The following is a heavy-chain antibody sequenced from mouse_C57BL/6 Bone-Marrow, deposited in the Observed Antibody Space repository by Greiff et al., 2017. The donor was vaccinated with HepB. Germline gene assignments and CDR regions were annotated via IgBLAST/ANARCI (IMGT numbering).Heavy chain of an antibody. J-gene: IGHJ4*01. D-gene: IGHD1-1*01. CDR2: IYPGDGDT. Sequence: QVQLQQSGPELVKPGASVKISCKASGYAFSSSWMNWVKQRPGKGLEWIGRIYPGDGDTNYNGKFKGKATLTADKSSSTAYMHRSSLTSEDSAVYFCASKSGYYYGSSYAMDYWGQGTSVTVSS. CDR3: ASKSGYYYGSSYAMDY. CDR1: GYAFSSSW. V-gene: IGHV1-82*01.